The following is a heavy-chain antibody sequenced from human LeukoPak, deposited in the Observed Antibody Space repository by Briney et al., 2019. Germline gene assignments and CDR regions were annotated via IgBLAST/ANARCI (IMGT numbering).Heavy chain of an antibody. V-gene: IGHV5-51*01. D-gene: IGHD5-12*01. CDR1: GYSFTSYW. Sequence: GESLKISCKGSGYSFTSYWIGWVRQMPGKGLEWMGIIYPGDSDTRYSPSFQGQVTISADKSISTAYLQWSSLKASDTAMYYCARLPLVATINYHFDYWGQGTLVTVSS. CDR2: IYPGDSDT. CDR3: ARLPLVATINYHFDY. J-gene: IGHJ4*02.